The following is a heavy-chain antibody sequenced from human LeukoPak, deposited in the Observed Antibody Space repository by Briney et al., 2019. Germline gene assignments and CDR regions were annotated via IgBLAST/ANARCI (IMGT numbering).Heavy chain of an antibody. CDR3: ARGGYCTADICSGGAGIDI. J-gene: IGHJ3*02. D-gene: IGHD2-8*02. CDR2: IYTRGST. Sequence: SEPLSHICTVSGGSINNYYWSWIRQPAGKGLGWIGRIYTRGSTNYNPSLKSRVTMSVDTSKNQFSLKLSSVTAADTAVYYCARGGYCTADICSGGAGIDIRGQGTMVSVSS. V-gene: IGHV4-4*07. CDR1: GGSINNYY.